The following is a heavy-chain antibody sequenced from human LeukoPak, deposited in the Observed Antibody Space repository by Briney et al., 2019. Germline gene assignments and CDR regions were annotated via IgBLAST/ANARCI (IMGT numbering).Heavy chain of an antibody. V-gene: IGHV1-69*01. D-gene: IGHD3-10*01. CDR1: GGTFSSYA. J-gene: IGHJ6*02. Sequence: SVTVSFKASGGTFSSYAISWVRQAPGQGLEWMGGIIPIFGTANYAQKFQGRVTITADESTSTAYMELSSLRSEDTAVYYCARAGSPYYYYGMDVWGQGTTVTVSS. CDR2: IIPIFGTA. CDR3: ARAGSPYYYYGMDV.